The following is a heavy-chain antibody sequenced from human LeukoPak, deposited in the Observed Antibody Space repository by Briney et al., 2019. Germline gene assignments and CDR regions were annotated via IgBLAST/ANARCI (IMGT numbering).Heavy chain of an antibody. CDR2: ISYDGSNE. CDR1: GFTFSSYV. Sequence: GGSLRLSCAASGFTFSSYVMHWVRQAPGKGLEWVAIISYDGSNEYYADSVKGRFTISRDNSKNTLYLQMNSLRAEDTAVYYCASPYDSSGYYYLMAFDYWGQGTLVTVSS. D-gene: IGHD3-22*01. J-gene: IGHJ4*02. CDR3: ASPYDSSGYYYLMAFDY. V-gene: IGHV3-30*04.